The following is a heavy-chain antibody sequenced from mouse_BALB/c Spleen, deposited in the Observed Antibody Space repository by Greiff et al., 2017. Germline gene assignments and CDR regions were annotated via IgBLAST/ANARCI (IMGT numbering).Heavy chain of an antibody. D-gene: IGHD1-1*01. CDR1: GFTFSSFG. J-gene: IGHJ4*01. CDR3: ARGHYGSGCAMDY. CDR2: ISSGSSTI. Sequence: EVQGVESGGGLVQPGGSRKLSCAASGFTFSSFGMHWVRQAPEKGLEWVAYISSGSSTIYYADTVKGRFTISRDNHKNTLFLQMTSLRSEDTAMYYCARGHYGSGCAMDYWGQGTSVTVSS. V-gene: IGHV5-17*02.